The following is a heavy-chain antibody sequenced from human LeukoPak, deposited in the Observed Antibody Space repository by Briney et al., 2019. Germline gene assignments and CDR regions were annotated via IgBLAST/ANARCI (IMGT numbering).Heavy chain of an antibody. CDR3: ARSPLLHDAFDI. Sequence: SETLSLTCTVSGGSISSGGYYWSWIRQPRGKGLEWIGYIYHSGSTYYNPSLKSRVTISVDRSKNQFSLKLSSVTAEDTAVYYCARSPLLHDAFDIWGQGTMVTVSS. D-gene: IGHD2-15*01. V-gene: IGHV4-30-2*01. J-gene: IGHJ3*02. CDR1: GGSISSGGYY. CDR2: IYHSGST.